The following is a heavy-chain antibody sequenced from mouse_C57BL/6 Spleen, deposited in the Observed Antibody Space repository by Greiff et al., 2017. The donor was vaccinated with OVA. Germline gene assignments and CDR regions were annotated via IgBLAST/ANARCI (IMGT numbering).Heavy chain of an antibody. CDR1: GYTFTSYW. CDR3: ASWGLREVFCAY. Sequence: QVQLQQPGAELVKPGASVKMSCKASGYTFTSYWITWVKQRPGQGLEWIGDIYPGSGSTNYKEKFKSKATLTVATSSSTAYMQLSSLTSEDSAVYYCASWGLREVFCAYWGQGTLVTVSA. D-gene: IGHD1-1*01. J-gene: IGHJ3*01. V-gene: IGHV1-55*01. CDR2: IYPGSGST.